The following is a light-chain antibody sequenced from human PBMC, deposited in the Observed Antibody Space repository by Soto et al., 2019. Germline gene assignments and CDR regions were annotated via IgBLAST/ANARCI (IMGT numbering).Light chain of an antibody. J-gene: IGKJ5*01. Sequence: IQLTQSPSSLSASIGDSVTLSCRASQDSRSFLDGYQLKPGKAPKLLIDSASPLQRLGPSMFSGRGSVTHFTLTSSSLQPEDFATYLCQHLNRDPLTFGQGTRLEIK. CDR2: SAS. CDR1: QDSRSF. V-gene: IGKV1-9*01. CDR3: QHLNRDPLT.